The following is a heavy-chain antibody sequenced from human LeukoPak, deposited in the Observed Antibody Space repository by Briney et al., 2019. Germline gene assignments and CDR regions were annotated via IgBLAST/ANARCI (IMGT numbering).Heavy chain of an antibody. CDR3: AXDSVTTRRALAFDI. CDR1: GFTFSSYS. Sequence: GGSLRLSCAASGFTFSSYSMNWVRQAPGKGLEWVSSVSSSSGYIHYADSVKGRFTISRDNAKNLVYLQMNGLRAEDTAVYYCAXDSVTTRRALAFDIWGQGTMVTVSS. J-gene: IGHJ3*02. D-gene: IGHD4-17*01. V-gene: IGHV3-21*01. CDR2: VSSSSGYI.